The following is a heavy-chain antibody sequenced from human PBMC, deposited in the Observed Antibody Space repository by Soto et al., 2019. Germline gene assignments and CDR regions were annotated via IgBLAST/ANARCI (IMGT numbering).Heavy chain of an antibody. J-gene: IGHJ4*02. CDR3: ARALKFGQADY. CDR1: GGSISSYY. Sequence: SETRPLTCTVSGGSISSYYWSWIRQPSGKGLEWIGSIYTSGSTNYNPSLKRRVTMSVDTSKNQFSLKLSSVTAAATAVYYRARALKFGQADYWGQGAQVTVSS. CDR2: IYTSGST. V-gene: IGHV4-4*07. D-gene: IGHD3-10*01.